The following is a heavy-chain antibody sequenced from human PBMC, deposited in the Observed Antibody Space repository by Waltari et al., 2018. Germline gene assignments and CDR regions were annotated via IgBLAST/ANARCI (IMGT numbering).Heavy chain of an antibody. CDR3: ASGGSQIRVWGSYRRPRTGFDY. J-gene: IGHJ4*02. V-gene: IGHV4-34*01. CDR1: GGSFSGYY. CDR2: INHSGST. D-gene: IGHD3-16*02. Sequence: QVQLQQWGAGLLKPSETLSLTCAVYGGSFSGYYWSWIRQPPGKGLGWIGEINHSGSTNYNPSLKSRVTISETSKNQFSLKLSSVTAADTAVYYCASGGSQIRVWGSYRRPRTGFDYWGQGTLVTVSS.